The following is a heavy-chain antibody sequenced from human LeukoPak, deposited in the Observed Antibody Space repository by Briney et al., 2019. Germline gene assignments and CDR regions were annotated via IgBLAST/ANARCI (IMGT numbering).Heavy chain of an antibody. CDR2: INPNSGGT. CDR3: AREGGYAEVTDAFDI. Sequence: ASVTVSCKASGYTFTGYYMHWVRQAPGQGLEWMGWINPNSGGTNYAQKFQGRVTMTRDTSISTAYMELSRLRSDDTAVYYCAREGGYAEVTDAFDIWGQGTMVTVSS. J-gene: IGHJ3*02. D-gene: IGHD5-12*01. CDR1: GYTFTGYY. V-gene: IGHV1-2*02.